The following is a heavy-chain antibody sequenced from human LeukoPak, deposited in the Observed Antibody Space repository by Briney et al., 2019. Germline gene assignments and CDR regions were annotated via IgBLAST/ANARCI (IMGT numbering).Heavy chain of an antibody. Sequence: PGGSLRLSCAASGFTVRSNYMSWVRQAPGKGLEWVSVIYSGGSTYYADSVKGRFTISRDNAKNSLYLQMNSLRAEDTAVYYCARWLQSKAFDIWGQGTMVTVSS. J-gene: IGHJ3*02. CDR2: IYSGGST. CDR3: ARWLQSKAFDI. D-gene: IGHD5-24*01. CDR1: GFTVRSNY. V-gene: IGHV3-66*01.